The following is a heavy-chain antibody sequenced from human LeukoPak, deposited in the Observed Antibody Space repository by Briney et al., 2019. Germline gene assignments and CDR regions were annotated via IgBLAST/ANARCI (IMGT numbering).Heavy chain of an antibody. V-gene: IGHV3-53*01. Sequence: GGSLRLSRAASGLTVSSNHMSWVRQAPGKGLEWISVIYGGADTYYADSVKGRFTISRDNSKNTLYLHLNSLRAEDTAVYYCARVDFRGGYYDILTGYYPNHGMDVWGQGTTVTVSS. D-gene: IGHD3-9*01. CDR1: GLTVSSNH. CDR3: ARVDFRGGYYDILTGYYPNHGMDV. J-gene: IGHJ6*02. CDR2: IYGGADT.